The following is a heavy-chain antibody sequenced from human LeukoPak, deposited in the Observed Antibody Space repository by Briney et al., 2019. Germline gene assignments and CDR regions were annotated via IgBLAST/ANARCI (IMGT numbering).Heavy chain of an antibody. CDR2: ISSSSTI. V-gene: IGHV3-48*01. J-gene: IGHJ4*02. D-gene: IGHD6-19*01. CDR1: GFTFSSYS. CDR3: ARGQWLGNY. Sequence: GGSLRLSCAASGFTFSSYSMNWVRQAPGKGLEWVSYISSSSTIYYADPVKGRFTISRDNAKNSLYLQMNSLRAEDTAVYYCARGQWLGNYWGQGTLVTVSS.